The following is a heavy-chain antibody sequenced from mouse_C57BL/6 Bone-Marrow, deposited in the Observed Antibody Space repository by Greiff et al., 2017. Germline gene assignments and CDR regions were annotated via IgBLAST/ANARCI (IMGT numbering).Heavy chain of an antibody. V-gene: IGHV1-19*01. CDR2: INPYNGGT. CDR3: ARWTTVVADY. J-gene: IGHJ2*01. CDR1: GYTFTDYY. D-gene: IGHD1-1*01. Sequence: VQLQQSGPVLVKPGASVKMSCKASGYTFTDYYMNWVKQSHGKSLEWIGVINPYNGGTSYNQKFKGKATLTVDKSSSTAYMELNSLTSEDSAVYYCARWTTVVADYWGQGTTLTVSS.